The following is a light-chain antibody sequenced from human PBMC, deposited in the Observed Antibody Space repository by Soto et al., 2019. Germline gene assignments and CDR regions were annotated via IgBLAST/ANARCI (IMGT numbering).Light chain of an antibody. CDR1: QDIGNF. CDR2: AAS. J-gene: IGKJ4*01. CDR3: QKCKVAPLT. V-gene: IGKV1-27*01. Sequence: ILMTQSPSSLPAFVGDRVTITCRASQDIGNFLAWYQQKPGKVPKLLIYAASTLQSGVPSRFSGSGSGTDFNLTISRLKPEDVATYYCQKCKVAPLTFGGGTKVDIK.